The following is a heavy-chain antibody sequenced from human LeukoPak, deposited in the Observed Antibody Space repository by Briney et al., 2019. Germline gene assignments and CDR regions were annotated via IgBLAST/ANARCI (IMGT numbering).Heavy chain of an antibody. CDR3: ARYGDFGPTFAALDI. CDR2: INVYNGIT. CDR1: GYNFTNYG. D-gene: IGHD4-17*01. V-gene: IGHV1-18*01. J-gene: IGHJ3*02. Sequence: ASVKVSCKTSGYNFTNYGISWVRQAPGQGLELMGWINVYNGITHYEQKLQGRVTMTTDTSTSTAYMEATSLRSDDTAIYFCARYGDFGPTFAALDIWGQGTMVTVSS.